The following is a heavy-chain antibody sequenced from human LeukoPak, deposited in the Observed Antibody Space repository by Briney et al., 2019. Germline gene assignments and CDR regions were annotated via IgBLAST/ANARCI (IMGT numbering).Heavy chain of an antibody. CDR1: GYTLTGYY. V-gene: IGHV1-2*02. Sequence: ASVKVSCKASGYTLTGYYMHWVRQAPGQGLEWMGWINPNSGGTNYAQKFQGRATMTRDTSISTAYMERSRLRSDDTAVYYCARDGTNFRYKRLSYWFDPWGQGTLVTVSS. CDR3: ARDGTNFRYKRLSYWFDP. J-gene: IGHJ5*02. CDR2: INPNSGGT. D-gene: IGHD2/OR15-2a*01.